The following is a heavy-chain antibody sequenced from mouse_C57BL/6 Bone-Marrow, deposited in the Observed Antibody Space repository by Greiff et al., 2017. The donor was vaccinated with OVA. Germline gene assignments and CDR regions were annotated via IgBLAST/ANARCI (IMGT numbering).Heavy chain of an antibody. V-gene: IGHV1-22*01. CDR3: AREGAITTVRDWYFDV. CDR2: INPNNGGT. CDR1: GYTFTDYN. D-gene: IGHD1-1*01. Sequence: VQLQQSGPELVKPGASVKMSCKASGYTFTDYNMHWVKQSHGKSLEWIGYINPNNGGTSYNQKFKGKATLTVNESSSTAYMELRSLTSEDSAVYYCAREGAITTVRDWYFDVWGTGTTVTVSS. J-gene: IGHJ1*03.